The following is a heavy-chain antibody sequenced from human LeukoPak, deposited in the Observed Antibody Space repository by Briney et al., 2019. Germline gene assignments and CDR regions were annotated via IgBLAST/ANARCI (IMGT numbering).Heavy chain of an antibody. D-gene: IGHD6-13*01. CDR2: INPNGGGT. V-gene: IGHV1-2*02. CDR1: GYTFTGYY. Sequence: EASVKVSCKASGYTFTGYYMHGVRQAPGQGLEWMGWINPNGGGTNYAQKFQGGVTLHRDTPISTASMEGSRLRSDGRGGHYCARVRGIAAAGPLGSCGQGTLVTVSS. J-gene: IGHJ4*02. CDR3: ARVRGIAAAGPLGS.